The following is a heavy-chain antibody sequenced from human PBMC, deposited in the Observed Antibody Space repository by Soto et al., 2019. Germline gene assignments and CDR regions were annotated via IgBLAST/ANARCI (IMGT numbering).Heavy chain of an antibody. CDR3: VRVYSGSYSDS. Sequence: QVQLQESGPGLVKPSGTLSLTCAVSGGSIRSNNRWSWVRQPPGKGLEWIGEIFHSGSTNYNPSLKTRVTISVDKSKNQFSLRLSSVTAADMAVYYCVRVYSGSYSDSWGQGTLVTVSS. CDR1: GGSIRSNNR. J-gene: IGHJ4*02. CDR2: IFHSGST. V-gene: IGHV4-4*02. D-gene: IGHD1-26*01.